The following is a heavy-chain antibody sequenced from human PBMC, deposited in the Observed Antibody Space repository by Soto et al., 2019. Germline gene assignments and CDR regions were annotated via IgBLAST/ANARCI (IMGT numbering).Heavy chain of an antibody. CDR2: INPNSGGT. CDR1: GYTFTGYY. V-gene: IGHV1-2*02. D-gene: IGHD3-3*01. CDR3: ARAQNTMTPYYYYVMGV. J-gene: IGHJ6*02. Sequence: ASVKVSCKASGYTFTGYYMHRVRQAPGQGLEWMGWINPNSGGTNYAQKFQGRVTMTRDTSISTAYMELSRLRSDDTAVYYCARAQNTMTPYYYYVMGVWGQGTTVTVSS.